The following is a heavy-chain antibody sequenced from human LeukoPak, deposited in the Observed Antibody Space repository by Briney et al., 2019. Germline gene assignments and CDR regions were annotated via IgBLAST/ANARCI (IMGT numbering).Heavy chain of an antibody. CDR3: ARGSYLLPFDY. CDR2: IYHSGST. D-gene: IGHD2-21*01. Sequence: SETLCLTCTVSGGSISSGGSYWSWSRQPPGKGLEWIGYIYHSGSTYYTPSLRSRVTISVDRSKNQFSLKLSSVTAADTAVYYCARGSYLLPFDYWGRGTLVTVSS. CDR1: GGSISSGGSY. J-gene: IGHJ4*02. V-gene: IGHV4-30-2*01.